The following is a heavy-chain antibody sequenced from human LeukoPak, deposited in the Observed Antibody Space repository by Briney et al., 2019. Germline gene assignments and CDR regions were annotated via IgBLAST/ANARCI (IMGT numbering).Heavy chain of an antibody. CDR3: ASLKYCGGDCSFDY. J-gene: IGHJ4*02. CDR2: IYTSGST. D-gene: IGHD2-21*02. CDR1: GGSISSYY. Sequence: PSETLSLTCTVSGGSISSYYWSWIRQPAGKGLEWIGRIYTSGSTNYNPSLKSRVTMSVDTSKNQFSLKLSSVTAADTAVYYCASLKYCGGDCSFDYWGQGTLVTVSS. V-gene: IGHV4-4*07.